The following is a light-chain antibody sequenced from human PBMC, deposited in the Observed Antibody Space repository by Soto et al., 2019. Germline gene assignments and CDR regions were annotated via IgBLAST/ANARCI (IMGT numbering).Light chain of an antibody. J-gene: IGLJ7*01. Sequence: SYELTQPPSVSVSPGQTASITCSGNKLGEKNACWYRQKPGQSPVLVIYQDNRRPSGIPERFSASNSGNTATLTISGTQAMDEADYYCQAWDNSIVVFGGGTQLTVL. V-gene: IGLV3-1*01. CDR1: KLGEKN. CDR2: QDN. CDR3: QAWDNSIVV.